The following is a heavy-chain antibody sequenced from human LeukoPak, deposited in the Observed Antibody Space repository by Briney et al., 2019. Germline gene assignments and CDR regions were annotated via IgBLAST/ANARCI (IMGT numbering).Heavy chain of an antibody. Sequence: PGGSLRLSCAASGFTFSSYSMNWVRRAPGKGLECVSSISSSSSYIYYADSVKGRFTISRDNAKNSLFLQMNSLRAEDTAVYYCARDQGWNYQWGDVWGKGTTVTVSS. CDR1: GFTFSSYS. J-gene: IGHJ6*04. CDR2: ISSSSSYI. CDR3: ARDQGWNYQWGDV. V-gene: IGHV3-21*01. D-gene: IGHD1-7*01.